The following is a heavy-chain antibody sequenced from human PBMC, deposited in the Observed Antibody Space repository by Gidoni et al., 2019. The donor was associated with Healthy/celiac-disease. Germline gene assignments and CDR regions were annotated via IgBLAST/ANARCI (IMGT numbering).Heavy chain of an antibody. J-gene: IGHJ4*02. CDR2: IYYDGSNK. V-gene: IGHV3-33*01. D-gene: IGHD6-13*01. CDR3: ARDFRTIAAAGRIDY. Sequence: AVIYYDGSNKKYADSVKGRFTISRDNSKNTLYLQMDSLRAEDTAVYYCARDFRTIAAAGRIDYWGQGTLVTVSS.